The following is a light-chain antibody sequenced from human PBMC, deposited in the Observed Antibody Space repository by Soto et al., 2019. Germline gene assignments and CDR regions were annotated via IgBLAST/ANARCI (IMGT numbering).Light chain of an antibody. CDR2: AAS. CDR1: QSISIN. Sequence: ETVMTQSPATLSVSPGERAILSCRASQSISINLAWYQQKPGQAPRLLIYAASNRATGVPARFSGSWSGTEFTLTISSLQSEDFAVYYCQQYNNWITFGQGTRLEIK. CDR3: QQYNNWIT. V-gene: IGKV3-15*01. J-gene: IGKJ5*01.